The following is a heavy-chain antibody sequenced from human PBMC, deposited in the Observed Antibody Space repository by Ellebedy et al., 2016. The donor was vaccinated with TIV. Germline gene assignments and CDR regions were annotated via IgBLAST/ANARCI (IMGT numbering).Heavy chain of an antibody. V-gene: IGHV2-5*04. CDR2: IYWDNDD. CDR1: GFSLTATGEG. Sequence: SGPTLVKPTATLTLTCTFSGFSLTATGEGVGWVRQPPGKALDWLAIIYWDNDDRYSSSMRSRPRITKDTSRREVVLTMTNMDPVDTGTYYCVQIMITYGGVTRTDAFDVWGQGILVTVSS. D-gene: IGHD3-16*01. J-gene: IGHJ3*01. CDR3: VQIMITYGGVTRTDAFDV.